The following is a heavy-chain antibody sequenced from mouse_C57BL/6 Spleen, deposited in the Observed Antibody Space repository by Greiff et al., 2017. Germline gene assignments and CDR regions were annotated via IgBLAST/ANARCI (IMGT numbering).Heavy chain of an antibody. CDR1: GYTFTDYY. J-gene: IGHJ4*01. V-gene: IGHV1-26*01. Sequence: VQLQQSGPELVKPGASVKISCKASGYTFTDYYMNWVKQSHGKSLEWIGDINPNNGGTSYNQKFKGKATLTVDKSSSTAYMELRSLTSEDSAVYYCARRGYGSRSYAMDYWGQGTSVTVSS. CDR2: INPNNGGT. D-gene: IGHD1-1*01. CDR3: ARRGYGSRSYAMDY.